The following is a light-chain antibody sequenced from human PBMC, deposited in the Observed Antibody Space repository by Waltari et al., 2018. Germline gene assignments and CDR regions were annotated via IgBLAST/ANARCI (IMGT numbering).Light chain of an antibody. V-gene: IGKV3-20*01. CDR2: GAS. CDR3: QQYGSSPAP. CDR1: QTISSSL. Sequence: EIVLTQSPGTLSLSPGERATLSCRASQTISSSLLAWYQQKPGQAPRLLIYGASSRATGIPDRFSGSGSGTDFTLTISRLEPEDFAVYYCQQYGSSPAPFGGGTKVEVK. J-gene: IGKJ4*01.